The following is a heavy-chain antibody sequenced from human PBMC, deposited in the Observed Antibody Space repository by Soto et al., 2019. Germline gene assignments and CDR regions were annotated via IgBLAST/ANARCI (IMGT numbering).Heavy chain of an antibody. CDR2: IIPIFGTA. J-gene: IGHJ5*02. CDR3: ARGRIAINWFDP. Sequence: ASVKVSCKASGGTFSSYAISWVRQAPGQGLEWMGGIIPIFGTANYAQKFQGRVTITADESTGTAYMERRSLRSEDTAVYYCARGRIAINWFDPWGQGTLVTVSS. CDR1: GGTFSSYA. D-gene: IGHD2-15*01. V-gene: IGHV1-69*13.